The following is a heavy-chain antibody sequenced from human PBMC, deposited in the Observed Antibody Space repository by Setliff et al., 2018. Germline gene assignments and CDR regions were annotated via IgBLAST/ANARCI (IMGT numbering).Heavy chain of an antibody. CDR1: GFTFSSYS. CDR3: ARGGDYCGGECYIPPPDSY. J-gene: IGHJ4*02. CDR2: ISSSSSYI. V-gene: IGHV3-21*01. D-gene: IGHD2-21*01. Sequence: GGSLRLSCAASGFTFSSYSMNWVRQAPGKGLEWVSSISSSSSYIYYADSVKGRFTISRDNAKNSLYLRMDSLRVEDTAVYYCARGGDYCGGECYIPPPDSYWGQGTLVTVSS.